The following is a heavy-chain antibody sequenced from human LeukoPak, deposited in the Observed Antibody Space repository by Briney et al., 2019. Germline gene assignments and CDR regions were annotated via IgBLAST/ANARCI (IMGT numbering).Heavy chain of an antibody. V-gene: IGHV4-59*01. CDR3: ARVGPTSRAFAY. CDR1: GGSISSYY. CDR2: IYCRGST. J-gene: IGHJ4*02. Sequence: SETLSLTCTVSGGSISSYYWTWIRQPPGKGLEWIGYIYCRGSTYYNPSLKSRVTISVDTSENQFSLNLSSVTAADTAVYYCARVGPTSRAFAYWGQGTLVTVSS. D-gene: IGHD1-26*01.